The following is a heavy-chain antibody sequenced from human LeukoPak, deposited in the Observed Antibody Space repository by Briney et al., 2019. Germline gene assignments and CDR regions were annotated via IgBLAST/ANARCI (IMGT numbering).Heavy chain of an antibody. D-gene: IGHD1-14*01. CDR1: GGSFSGYY. J-gene: IGHJ6*04. CDR2: INHSGST. CDR3: ARARRGYGMDV. V-gene: IGHV4-34*01. Sequence: SETLSLTCAVYGGSFSGYYWSWTRQPPGKGLEWIGEINHSGSTNYNPSLKSRVTISVDTSKNQFSLKLSSVTAADTAVYYCARARRGYGMDVWGKGTTVTVSS.